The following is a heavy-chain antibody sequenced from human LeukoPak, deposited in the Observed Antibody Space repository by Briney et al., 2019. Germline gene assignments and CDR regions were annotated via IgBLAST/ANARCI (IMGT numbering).Heavy chain of an antibody. D-gene: IGHD1-26*01. CDR2: ISGSGGST. J-gene: IGHJ4*02. CDR3: ARGSGSYMDDPYDY. V-gene: IGHV3-23*01. Sequence: PGGSLRLSCAASGFTFSSYAMSWVRQAPGKGLEWVSAISGSGGSTYYADSVKGRFTISRDNSKNTLYLQMNSLRAEDTAVYYCARGSGSYMDDPYDYWGQGTLVTVSS. CDR1: GFTFSSYA.